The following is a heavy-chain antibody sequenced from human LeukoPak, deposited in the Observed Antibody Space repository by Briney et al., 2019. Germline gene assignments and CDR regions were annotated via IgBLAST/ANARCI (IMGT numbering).Heavy chain of an antibody. J-gene: IGHJ4*02. Sequence: GGSLRLSCAASGFTFSSHSMHWVRQAPGKGLEWVALISYDGGNKYYADSVEGRFTISRDNSKNTLYLQVNSLRAEDTAVYYCAKDHCSGGRCYSDYWGQGTLVTVSS. V-gene: IGHV3-30-3*01. CDR3: AKDHCSGGRCYSDY. CDR2: ISYDGGNK. D-gene: IGHD2-15*01. CDR1: GFTFSSHS.